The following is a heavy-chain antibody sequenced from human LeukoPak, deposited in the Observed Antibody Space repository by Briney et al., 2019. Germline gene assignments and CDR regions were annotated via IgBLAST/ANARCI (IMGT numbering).Heavy chain of an antibody. J-gene: IGHJ5*02. V-gene: IGHV3-64*01. CDR3: ARSVGGYCNSTTCYGNWFDP. CDR2: ISVSGDST. D-gene: IGHD2-2*01. Sequence: PGGSLRLSCAASGFTFAYHALHWVRQAPGKGLEYVSAISVSGDSTYYANSVKGRFTISRDNSKNTVYLQMGSLRAEDMAVYYCARSVGGYCNSTTCYGNWFDPWGQGTLVTVSS. CDR1: GFTFAYHA.